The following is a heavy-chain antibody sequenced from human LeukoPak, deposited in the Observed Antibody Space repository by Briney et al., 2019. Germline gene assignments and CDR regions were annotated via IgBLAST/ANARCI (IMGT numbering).Heavy chain of an antibody. Sequence: SETLSLTCTVSGGSISSYYWGWIRQPPGKGLEWIGSIYYSGSTYYNPSLKSRVTISVDTSKNQFSLKLSSVTAADTAVYYCASSEEWFGELFIYWGQGTLVTVSS. D-gene: IGHD3-10*01. CDR1: GGSISSYY. CDR3: ASSEEWFGELFIY. V-gene: IGHV4-39*01. CDR2: IYYSGST. J-gene: IGHJ4*02.